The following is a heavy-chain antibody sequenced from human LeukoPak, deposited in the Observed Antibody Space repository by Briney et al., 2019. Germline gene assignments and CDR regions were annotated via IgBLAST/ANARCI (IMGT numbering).Heavy chain of an antibody. Sequence: GGSLRLSCAASGFTFSNAWMSWVRQAPGKGLEWVGRIKSKTDGGTTGYAAPVKGRFTISRDDSKNTLYLQMNSLKTEDTAVYYCTTDFLSVAANFDYWGQGTLVTVSS. D-gene: IGHD2-15*01. CDR2: IKSKTDGGTT. CDR3: TTDFLSVAANFDY. CDR1: GFTFSNAW. J-gene: IGHJ4*02. V-gene: IGHV3-15*01.